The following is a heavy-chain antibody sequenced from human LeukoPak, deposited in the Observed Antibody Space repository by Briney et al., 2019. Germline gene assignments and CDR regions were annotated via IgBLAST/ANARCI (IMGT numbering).Heavy chain of an antibody. D-gene: IGHD6-13*01. Sequence: GGSLRLSCAASGFTVSSHYMSWVRQAPGKGLEWVSLIYGGGSTYYADFVKGRFTISRDNSKNTLYLQMNTLRAEDTAVYYCARGMGSSWYYFDYWGQGTLVTVSS. CDR2: IYGGGST. CDR1: GFTVSSHY. V-gene: IGHV3-53*01. J-gene: IGHJ4*02. CDR3: ARGMGSSWYYFDY.